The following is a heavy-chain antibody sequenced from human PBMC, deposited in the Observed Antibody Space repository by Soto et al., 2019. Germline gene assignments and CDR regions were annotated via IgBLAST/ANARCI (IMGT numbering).Heavy chain of an antibody. CDR1: GGSISSSSYY. D-gene: IGHD6-19*01. CDR2: IYYSGST. V-gene: IGHV4-39*01. Sequence: PSETLSLTWSVSGGSISSSSYYWGWIRQPPGKGLEWMGRIYYSGSTYYNPSLKSRVTISVDTSKNQFSLKLSSVTAADTAVYYCARLYSSGPDYYFDYWGQGTLVTVSS. J-gene: IGHJ4*02. CDR3: ARLYSSGPDYYFDY.